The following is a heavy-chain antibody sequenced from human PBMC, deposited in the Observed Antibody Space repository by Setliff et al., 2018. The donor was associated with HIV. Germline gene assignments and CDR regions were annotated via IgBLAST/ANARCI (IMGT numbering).Heavy chain of an antibody. Sequence: KPSETLSLTCTVSGGSMNSGSYSWTWLRQPAGKGPELIGHIYVGGSVIYNPSLASRVTISMVPSKNQFSLDLSSVTAADTAKYYCARAKTIGVSAVFFDPWGQGRPVTVSS. V-gene: IGHV4-61*09. CDR2: IYVGGSV. J-gene: IGHJ5*02. CDR1: GGSMNSGSYS. CDR3: ARAKTIGVSAVFFDP. D-gene: IGHD3-3*01.